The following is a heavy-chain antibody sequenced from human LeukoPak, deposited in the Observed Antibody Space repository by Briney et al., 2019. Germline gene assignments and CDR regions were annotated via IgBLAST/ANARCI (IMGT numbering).Heavy chain of an antibody. Sequence: PSETLSLTCTVSGGSISSSSYYWGWIRQPPGKGLEWIGSIYYSGSTYYNPSLKSRVTISVDTSKNQLSLKLSSVTAADTAVYYCARLGWGIVGATPYFDYWGQGTLVTVSS. J-gene: IGHJ4*02. CDR2: IYYSGST. CDR1: GGSISSSSYY. V-gene: IGHV4-39*01. D-gene: IGHD1-26*01. CDR3: ARLGWGIVGATPYFDY.